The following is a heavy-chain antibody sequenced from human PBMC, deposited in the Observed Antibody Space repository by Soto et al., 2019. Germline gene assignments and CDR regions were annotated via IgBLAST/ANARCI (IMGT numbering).Heavy chain of an antibody. Sequence: SETLSLTCTVSGDSITSNSYFWAWIRQPPGKGLEWIGSIYYSGTTYYNPSPKSRVTISVDTSKNQFSLKLSSVTAADTAVYYCARGLLRYDILTGYYINFAFDYWGQGTLVTVSS. V-gene: IGHV4-39*07. CDR2: IYYSGTT. CDR3: ARGLLRYDILTGYYINFAFDY. D-gene: IGHD3-9*01. CDR1: GDSITSNSYF. J-gene: IGHJ4*02.